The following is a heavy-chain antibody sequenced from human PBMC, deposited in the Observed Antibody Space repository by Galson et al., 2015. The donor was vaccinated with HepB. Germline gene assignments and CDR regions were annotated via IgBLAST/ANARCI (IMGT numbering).Heavy chain of an antibody. V-gene: IGHV3-23*01. Sequence: SLRLSCAASGFTFSSYAMSWVRQAPGKGLEWVSAISGSGGSTYYADSVKGRFTISRDNSKNTLYLQMNSLRAEDTAVYYCANQEGDSGWYENWGQGTLVTVSS. CDR2: ISGSGGST. CDR3: ANQEGDSGWYEN. D-gene: IGHD6-19*01. CDR1: GFTFSSYA. J-gene: IGHJ4*02.